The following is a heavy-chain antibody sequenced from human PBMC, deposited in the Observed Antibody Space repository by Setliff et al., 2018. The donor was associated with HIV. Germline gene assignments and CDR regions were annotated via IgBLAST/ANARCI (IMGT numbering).Heavy chain of an antibody. CDR3: ARGGVLRYFDWAY. Sequence: TSETLSLTCTVSGGSISNYYWSWIRQPPGKGLEWIGYIYTSGSTDYSPSLKSRVTISVDTSKNQFSLKLSSVTAADTAVYYCARGGVLRYFDWAYWGQGTLVTVSS. CDR1: GGSISNYY. V-gene: IGHV4-4*08. J-gene: IGHJ4*02. D-gene: IGHD3-9*01. CDR2: IYTSGST.